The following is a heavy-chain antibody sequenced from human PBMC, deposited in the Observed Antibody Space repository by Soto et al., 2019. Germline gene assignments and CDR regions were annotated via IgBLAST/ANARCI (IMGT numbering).Heavy chain of an antibody. J-gene: IGHJ3*02. CDR2: IYIGGST. Sequence: EVQLVESGGGLVQPGGSLRLSCAASGFTVSNNYMTWVRQAPGKGLEWVSIIYIGGSTYYADSVKGRFTISRHNSKNTVYLEVNSLRAEDTAVYYCARGTSVVSDAFDIWGQGTMVTVSS. D-gene: IGHD3-22*01. CDR1: GFTVSNNY. CDR3: ARGTSVVSDAFDI. V-gene: IGHV3-53*04.